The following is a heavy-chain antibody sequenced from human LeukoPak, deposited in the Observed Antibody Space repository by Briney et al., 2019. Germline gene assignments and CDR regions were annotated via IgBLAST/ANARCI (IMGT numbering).Heavy chain of an antibody. J-gene: IGHJ6*03. CDR2: IKEDGSEN. D-gene: IGHD2-2*02. CDR1: GFTFNYYW. CDR3: ARVPAAIIVMDMDV. V-gene: IGHV3-7*01. Sequence: PGGSLRLSCVASGFTFNYYWMSWVRQAPGKGLEWVANIKEDGSENYSVDSVKGRFTISRDNAKNSLYLQMNSLRAEDTAVYYCARVPAAIIVMDMDVWGKGTTVTVSS.